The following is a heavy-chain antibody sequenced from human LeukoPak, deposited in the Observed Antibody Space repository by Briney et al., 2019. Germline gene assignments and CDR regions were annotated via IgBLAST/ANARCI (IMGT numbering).Heavy chain of an antibody. CDR2: IYYSGST. J-gene: IGHJ3*02. CDR1: GGSISSYY. Sequence: SETLSRTCTVSGGSISSYYWSWIRHPPGKGLEWIGYIYYSGSTNYNPSLKSRVTISVDTSKNQFSLKLSSVTAADTAVYYCARDQADYDFWSGYYRGAFDIWGQGTMVTVSS. CDR3: ARDQADYDFWSGYYRGAFDI. D-gene: IGHD3-3*01. V-gene: IGHV4-59*01.